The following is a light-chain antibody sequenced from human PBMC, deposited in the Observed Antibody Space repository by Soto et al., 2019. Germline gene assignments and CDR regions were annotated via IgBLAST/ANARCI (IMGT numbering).Light chain of an antibody. CDR3: QQYNSYSWT. Sequence: DIQMTQSPSTLSASVGDRVTITCRASQSISNWLAGYQQKPGKAPKVLIYKTATLESGVTPSFSGSGSGKEFTPTISSLQPHDFATYYCQQYNSYSWTFGQGTKVEI. CDR1: QSISNW. J-gene: IGKJ1*01. V-gene: IGKV1-5*03. CDR2: KTA.